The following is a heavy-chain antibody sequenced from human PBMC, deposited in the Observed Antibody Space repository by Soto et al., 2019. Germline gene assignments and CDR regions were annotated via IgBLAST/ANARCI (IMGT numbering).Heavy chain of an antibody. D-gene: IGHD5-18*01. CDR2: IKSKTDGGTT. J-gene: IGHJ6*02. CDR1: GFTFSNAW. CDR3: TASGYSIYYYGMDV. Sequence: GALRLSCAASGFTFSNAWMNWVRQAPGKRLEWVGRIKSKTDGGTTDYAAPVKGRFTISRDDSKNTLYLQMNSLKTEDTAVYYCTASGYSIYYYGMDVWGQGTTVTVSS. V-gene: IGHV3-15*07.